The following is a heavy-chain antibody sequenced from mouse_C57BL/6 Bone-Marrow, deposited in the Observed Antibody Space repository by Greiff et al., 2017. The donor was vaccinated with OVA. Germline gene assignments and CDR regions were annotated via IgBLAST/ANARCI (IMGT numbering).Heavy chain of an antibody. CDR1: GFTFSDFY. J-gene: IGHJ4*01. CDR2: ISNGGGST. Sequence: EVKLMESGGGLVQPGGSLKLSCAASGFTFSDFYMYWIRQTPEKRLEWVAYISNGGGSTYYPDTVKGRFTISRDNAKNTLYLQMSRLKSEDTAMYDCARLDDMDYWGQGTAVTVSS. V-gene: IGHV5-12*01. CDR3: ARLDDMDY.